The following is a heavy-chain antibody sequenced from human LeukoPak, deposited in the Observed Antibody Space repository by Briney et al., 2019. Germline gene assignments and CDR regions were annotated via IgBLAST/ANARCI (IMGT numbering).Heavy chain of an antibody. D-gene: IGHD5-18*01. CDR1: GFTFSSYS. Sequence: GGSLRLSCAASGFTFSSYSMNWVRQAPGKGLEWVSYISSSSSTIYYADSVKGRFTISRDNAKNSLYLQMNSLRAEDTAVYYCAKDRQGYSYGYIFDYWGQGTLVTVSS. V-gene: IGHV3-48*01. CDR3: AKDRQGYSYGYIFDY. J-gene: IGHJ4*02. CDR2: ISSSSSTI.